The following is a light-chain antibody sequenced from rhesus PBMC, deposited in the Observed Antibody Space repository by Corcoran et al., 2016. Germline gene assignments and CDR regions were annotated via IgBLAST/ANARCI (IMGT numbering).Light chain of an antibody. CDR1: QSVTSW. CDR2: KAS. J-gene: IGKJ1*01. CDR3: QQYSSSPPT. Sequence: DIQMTQSPSSLSASVGDTVTITCRASQSVTSWLAWYQQKPGKAPKLLIYKASSLQSGVPSRFSGSGSWKDFTLSISILQSEDFATYYCQQYSSSPPTFGQGTKVEIK. V-gene: IGKV1-22*01.